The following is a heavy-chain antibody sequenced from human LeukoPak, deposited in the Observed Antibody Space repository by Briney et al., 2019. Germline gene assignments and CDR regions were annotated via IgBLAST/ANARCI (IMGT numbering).Heavy chain of an antibody. Sequence: GGSLRLSCAASGFTFTAYGMHWVRQAPGKGLEWLAVISFDGSGQYYADSVKGRFTISRDDSKNMLYLQMNSLRVEDTAVYYCARDLNLGTTDSYWGQGALVTISS. CDR2: ISFDGSGQ. CDR1: GFTFTAYG. J-gene: IGHJ4*02. D-gene: IGHD1-14*01. V-gene: IGHV3-30*03. CDR3: ARDLNLGTTDSY.